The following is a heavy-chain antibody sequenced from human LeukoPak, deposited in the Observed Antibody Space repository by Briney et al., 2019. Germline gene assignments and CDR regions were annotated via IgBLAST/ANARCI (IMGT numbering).Heavy chain of an antibody. CDR1: GYTFTSFW. CDR2: IYPTDSTT. Sequence: GESLKISCKVSGYTFTSFWIAWVRQMPGKGLEYTGIIYPTDSTTTYSPSFQGQVTMSVDKSINTAYLQWSSLNASDTAMYYCARRGGAADFDYWGQGTLVTVSS. CDR3: ARRGGAADFDY. V-gene: IGHV5-51*01. D-gene: IGHD3-16*01. J-gene: IGHJ4*02.